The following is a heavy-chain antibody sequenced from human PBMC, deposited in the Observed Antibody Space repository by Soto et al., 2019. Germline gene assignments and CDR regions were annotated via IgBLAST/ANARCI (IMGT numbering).Heavy chain of an antibody. V-gene: IGHV1-2*04. D-gene: IGHD1-1*01. CDR1: GYTFTAYY. CDR2: INPHSGDT. Sequence: QVQLVQSGAEVKKPGASVKVSCQTSGYTFTAYYLHWVRQAPGQGLEWMGWINPHSGDTNYAQKFQGWVTMTRDTSISTAYMDLNRLRSDDTAVYYCAHHNWNDGYFDYWGQGTLVTVSS. CDR3: AHHNWNDGYFDY. J-gene: IGHJ4*01.